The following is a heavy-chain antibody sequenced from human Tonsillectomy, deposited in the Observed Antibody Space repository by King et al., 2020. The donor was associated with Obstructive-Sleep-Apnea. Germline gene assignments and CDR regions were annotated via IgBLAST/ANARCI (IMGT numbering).Heavy chain of an antibody. CDR3: TRVHGSGSYYRSSEYYFDY. V-gene: IGHV3-49*03. Sequence: VQLVESGGGLVQPGRSLRLSCTASGFTFGDYAMSWFRQAPGKGLEWVGFIRSKAYGGTTEYAASVKGRFTISRDDSKSIAYLQMNSLKTEDTAVYYCTRVHGSGSYYRSSEYYFDYWGQGTPVTVSS. J-gene: IGHJ4*02. CDR2: IRSKAYGGTT. D-gene: IGHD3-10*01. CDR1: GFTFGDYA.